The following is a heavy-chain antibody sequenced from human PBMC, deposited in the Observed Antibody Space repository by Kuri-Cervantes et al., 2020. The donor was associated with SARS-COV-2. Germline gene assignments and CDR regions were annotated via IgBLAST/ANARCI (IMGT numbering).Heavy chain of an antibody. CDR2: IYTSGST. V-gene: IGHV4-4*07. CDR3: ARDRQDFWSGYSKNYYYYYMDV. J-gene: IGHJ6*03. Sequence: GSLRLSCTVSGGSISSYYWSWIRQPAGKGLEWIGRIYTSGSTNYNPSLKSRVTMSVDTSKNQFSLKLSSVTAADTAVYYCARDRQDFWSGYSKNYYYYYMDVWGKGTTVTVSS. D-gene: IGHD3-3*01. CDR1: GGSISSYY.